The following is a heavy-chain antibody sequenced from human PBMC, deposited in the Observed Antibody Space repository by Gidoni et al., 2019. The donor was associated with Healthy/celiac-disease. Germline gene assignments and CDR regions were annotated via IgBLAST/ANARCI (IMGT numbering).Heavy chain of an antibody. CDR1: GFTVSSNY. Sequence: VQLVESVGGLVQPGGSLRLSCSASGFTVSSNYMSWVRQAPGKGLDWVSVIYSGGSTYYADSVKGRFTNSRDNSKNTLYLQMNSLRAEDTAVYYCARGGGSSWYFDDWGQGTLVTVSS. J-gene: IGHJ4*02. CDR2: IYSGGST. CDR3: ARGGGSSWYFDD. V-gene: IGHV3-66*02. D-gene: IGHD6-13*01.